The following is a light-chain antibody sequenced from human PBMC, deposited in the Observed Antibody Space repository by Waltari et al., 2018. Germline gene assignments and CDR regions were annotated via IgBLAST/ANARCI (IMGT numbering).Light chain of an antibody. V-gene: IGLV3-19*01. CDR2: GKN. CDR3: NSRDSSDNPV. J-gene: IGLJ2*01. Sequence: SSELTQDPAVSVALGQPVRITCQGDSLRRYYASWYQQKPGQAPVLVIYGKNNRPSGIPDRFSGSSSGNTASLTITGAQAEDEADYYCNSRDSSDNPVFGGGTKLTVL. CDR1: SLRRYY.